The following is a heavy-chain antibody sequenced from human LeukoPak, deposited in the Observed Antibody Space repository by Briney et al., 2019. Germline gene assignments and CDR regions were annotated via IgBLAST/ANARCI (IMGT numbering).Heavy chain of an antibody. D-gene: IGHD6-13*01. CDR2: IKEDGSEK. J-gene: IGHJ6*02. V-gene: IGHV3-7*01. CDR1: GFTFSDYW. Sequence: GGSLRLSCAASGFTFSDYWMTWVRQAPGKGLEWVANIKEDGSEKFYVDSVKGRFTISRDKAKNSLYLQMNSLRAEDTAVYYCARDPIAAAGPCYYGMDVWGQGTTVTVSS. CDR3: ARDPIAAAGPCYYGMDV.